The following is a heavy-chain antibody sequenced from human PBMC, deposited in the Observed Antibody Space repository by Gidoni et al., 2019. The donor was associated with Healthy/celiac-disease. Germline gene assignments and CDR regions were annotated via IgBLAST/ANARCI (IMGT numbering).Heavy chain of an antibody. CDR1: GGSISSSSYY. CDR3: ARYGYSSGWYFDY. Sequence: QLQLQESGPGLVKPSETLSLTCTVSGGSISSSSYYWGWIRQPPGKGLEWIGSIYYSGSTYYNPSLKSRVTISVDTSKNQFSLKLSSVTAADTAVYYCARYGYSSGWYFDYWGQGTLVTVSS. J-gene: IGHJ4*02. D-gene: IGHD6-19*01. CDR2: IYYSGST. V-gene: IGHV4-39*01.